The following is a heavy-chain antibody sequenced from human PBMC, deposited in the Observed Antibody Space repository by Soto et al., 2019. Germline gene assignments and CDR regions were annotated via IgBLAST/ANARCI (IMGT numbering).Heavy chain of an antibody. D-gene: IGHD5-18*01. Sequence: QVQLQESGPGLVKPSQTLSLTCTVSGGSVSSDDHYWNWIRQPPGKGLEWIGYIFYSGSAFYNPSLQSRVTISVDTSNNQFSLKMKSVTAADTAVYYCARSPYSYGFNLWGHRTLVTVSS. CDR3: ARSPYSYGFNL. CDR2: IFYSGSA. V-gene: IGHV4-30-4*01. CDR1: GGSVSSDDHY. J-gene: IGHJ4*01.